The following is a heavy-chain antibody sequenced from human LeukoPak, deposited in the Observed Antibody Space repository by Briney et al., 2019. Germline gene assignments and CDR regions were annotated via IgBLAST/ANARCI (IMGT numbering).Heavy chain of an antibody. CDR1: GYTFTSYH. V-gene: IGHV1-8*01. J-gene: IGHJ4*02. CDR3: ARAPPGRKGYNPYYFDY. Sequence: ASVKVSCKASGYTFTSYHIDWVRQAPGQGPEWMGWMSAKSGHTGYAQNLEGRVTMTRDTSTNTAYMELRGLRSEDTAVYFCARAPPGRKGYNPYYFDYWGQGTRVTVSS. D-gene: IGHD5-24*01. CDR2: MSAKSGHT.